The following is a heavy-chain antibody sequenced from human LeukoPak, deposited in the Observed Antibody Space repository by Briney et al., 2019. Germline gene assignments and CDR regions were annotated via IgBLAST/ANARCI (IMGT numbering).Heavy chain of an antibody. D-gene: IGHD1-26*01. CDR1: GFTFTSYA. V-gene: IGHV4-38-2*01. Sequence: GSLRLSCAASGFTFTSYALSWVRQAPGKGLEWVGSIYHSGSTYYNPSLKSRVTISLDTSKNQLSLKLTSVTAADTAVYYCARGVGPTTAQSTFDYWGQGALVTVSS. CDR2: IYHSGST. CDR3: ARGVGPTTAQSTFDY. J-gene: IGHJ4*02.